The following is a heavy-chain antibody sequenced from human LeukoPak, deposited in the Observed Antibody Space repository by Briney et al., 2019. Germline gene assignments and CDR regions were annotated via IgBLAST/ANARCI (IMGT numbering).Heavy chain of an antibody. CDR2: IYHSGST. CDR1: GGFISSSNW. J-gene: IGHJ4*02. V-gene: IGHV4-4*02. D-gene: IGHD3-10*01. Sequence: SGTLSLTCAVSGGFISSSNWWSWVRQPPGKGLEWIGEIYHSGSTNYNPSLKSRVTISVDKSKNQFSLKLSSVTAADTAVYYCARGVIAYYGSGSYFDYWGQGTLVTVSS. CDR3: ARGVIAYYGSGSYFDY.